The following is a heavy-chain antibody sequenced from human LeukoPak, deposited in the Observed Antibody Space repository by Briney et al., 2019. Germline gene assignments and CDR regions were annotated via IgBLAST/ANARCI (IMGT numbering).Heavy chain of an antibody. J-gene: IGHJ6*03. CDR2: IWYDGSNK. CDR3: ARGSKNYDILTGYYDYYYYMDV. CDR1: GFTFSSYG. V-gene: IGHV3-33*01. Sequence: GGSLRLSCAASGFTFSSYGMHWVRQAPGKGLEWVAVIWYDGSNKYYADSVKGRFTISRDNSKNTLYLQMNSLRAEDTAVYYCARGSKNYDILTGYYDYYYYMDVWGKGTTVTVSS. D-gene: IGHD3-9*01.